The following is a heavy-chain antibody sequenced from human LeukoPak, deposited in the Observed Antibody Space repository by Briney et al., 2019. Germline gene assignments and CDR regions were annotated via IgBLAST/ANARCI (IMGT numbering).Heavy chain of an antibody. CDR1: GFTVSSSH. V-gene: IGHV3-53*01. CDR3: ARGRDYFPIDY. Sequence: GGSLRLSCAASGFTVSSSHMTWVRQTPGKGLVWVSVTYSGGNTDYADSVKGRFTISRDNSRNTLYLQMSSLRVEDTAIYYCARGRDYFPIDYWGQGTLVTVSS. J-gene: IGHJ4*02. D-gene: IGHD2/OR15-2a*01. CDR2: TYSGGNT.